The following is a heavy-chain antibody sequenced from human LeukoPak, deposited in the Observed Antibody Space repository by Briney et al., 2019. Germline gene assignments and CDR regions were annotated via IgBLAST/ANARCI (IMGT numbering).Heavy chain of an antibody. J-gene: IGHJ5*02. CDR3: ATTRRHNWFDP. Sequence: GGSLRLSCAASGFTVSSNYMSWVRQAPGKGLEWVSVIYSGGSTYYADSVTGRFTISRDNSKNTLYLQMNSLRAEDTAVYYCATTRRHNWFDPWGQGTLVTVSS. CDR1: GFTVSSNY. V-gene: IGHV3-53*01. CDR2: IYSGGST. D-gene: IGHD6-25*01.